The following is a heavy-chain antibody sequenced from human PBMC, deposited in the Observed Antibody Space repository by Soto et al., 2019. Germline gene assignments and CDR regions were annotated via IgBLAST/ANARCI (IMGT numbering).Heavy chain of an antibody. D-gene: IGHD2-2*01. CDR2: ISGGGDRT. V-gene: IGHV3-23*01. Sequence: EVQLLESGGGLVQPGVSLRLSCVGSGFTFINYAMNWVRQTPGKGLEWVSGISGGGDRTFDADSVKGRFTISRDNSKNTVNLQMNSLRADDTAVYYCARKVLGSTSRPDWWYFDLWGRGTLVTVSS. J-gene: IGHJ2*01. CDR1: GFTFINYA. CDR3: ARKVLGSTSRPDWWYFDL.